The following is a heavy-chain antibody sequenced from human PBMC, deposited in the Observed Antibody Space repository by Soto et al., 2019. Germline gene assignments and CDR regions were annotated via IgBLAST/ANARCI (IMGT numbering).Heavy chain of an antibody. CDR2: IYYSGST. CDR3: ARGASINSSSWYYGYYYYGMDV. J-gene: IGHJ6*02. V-gene: IGHV4-30-4*01. CDR1: GGSISSGDYY. Sequence: SETLSLTCTVSGGSISSGDYYWSWIRQPPGKGLEWIGYIYYSGSTYYNPSLKSRVTISLDTSKNQFSLKLSSVTAADTAVYYCARGASINSSSWYYGYYYYGMDVWGQGTTVTVSS. D-gene: IGHD6-13*01.